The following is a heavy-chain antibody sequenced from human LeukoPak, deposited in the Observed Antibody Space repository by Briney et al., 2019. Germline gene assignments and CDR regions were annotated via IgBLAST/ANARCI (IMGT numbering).Heavy chain of an antibody. CDR3: TKSDWFDP. V-gene: IGHV3-11*06. CDR1: GFTFSDYF. CDR2: IRSSGTYT. Sequence: PRGALRDSCAASGFTFSDYFMSWIRQGPGKGLEWVSYIRSSGTYTNYADSVKGRITISRDNAKNSLYLQMNSLRVEDTADYYCTKSDWFDPWGQGTLVAVSS. J-gene: IGHJ5*02. D-gene: IGHD3-3*01.